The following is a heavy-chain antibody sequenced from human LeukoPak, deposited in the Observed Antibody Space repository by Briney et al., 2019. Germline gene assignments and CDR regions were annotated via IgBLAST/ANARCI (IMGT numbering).Heavy chain of an antibody. CDR1: GFTFSNAW. D-gene: IGHD6-19*01. CDR2: IKSKTDGGTT. J-gene: IGHJ5*02. V-gene: IGHV3-15*01. CDR3: AKDRARYSSGWPRLPYNWFDP. Sequence: GGSLRLSCAASGFTFSNAWMSWVRQAPGKGLEWVGRIKSKTDGGTTDYAAPVKGRFTISRDDSKNTLYLQMNSLKTEDTAVYYCAKDRARYSSGWPRLPYNWFDPWGQGTLVTVSS.